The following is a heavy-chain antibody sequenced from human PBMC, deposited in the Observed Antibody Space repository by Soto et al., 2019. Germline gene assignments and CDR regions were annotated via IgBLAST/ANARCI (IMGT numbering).Heavy chain of an antibody. CDR1: GYSFTSHW. CDR2: IDLSDSYP. CDR3: VRHGSATYYYDY. Sequence: PGESLKISCKGSGYSFTSHWISWVRQMPGKGPEWMGRIDLSDSYPNYSPSFQGHVTISADKSTNTAYLQWSSLKASDTAIYYCVRHGSATYYYDYWGQGTLVTVSS. V-gene: IGHV5-10-1*01. J-gene: IGHJ4*02. D-gene: IGHD3-10*01.